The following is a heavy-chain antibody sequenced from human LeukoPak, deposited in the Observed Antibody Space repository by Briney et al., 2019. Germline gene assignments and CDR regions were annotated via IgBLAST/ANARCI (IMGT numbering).Heavy chain of an antibody. D-gene: IGHD3-16*01. V-gene: IGHV4-59*01. CDR1: GXTISSYY. CDR2: NYFSGST. Sequence: SETLSLTCTVSGXTISSYYWRWIRQPQGKGREGIGYNYFSGSTNYIPSLKSRVTISVATSKNQFSLKLSSVTAADTAVYYCASAPTSQGGFGMDVWGQGTTVTVSS. CDR3: ASAPTSQGGFGMDV. J-gene: IGHJ6*02.